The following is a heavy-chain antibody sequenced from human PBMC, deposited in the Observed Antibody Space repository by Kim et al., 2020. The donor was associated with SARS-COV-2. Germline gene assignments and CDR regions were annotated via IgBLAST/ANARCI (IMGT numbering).Heavy chain of an antibody. CDR2: ISSSGGRS. J-gene: IGHJ4*02. D-gene: IGHD2-8*02. Sequence: GGSLRLSCAASGFIFSNYAMSWVRQAPGKGLECVSAISSSGGRSYYADTVKGRFTISRDNSKNTLYLQMNSLRADDTAMYYCAKTWILVTEPDYWGQGTLVTVSS. CDR3: AKTWILVTEPDY. V-gene: IGHV3-23*01. CDR1: GFIFSNYA.